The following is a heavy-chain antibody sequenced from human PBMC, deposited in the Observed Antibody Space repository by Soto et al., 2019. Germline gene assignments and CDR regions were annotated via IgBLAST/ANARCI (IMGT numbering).Heavy chain of an antibody. CDR3: ARGEQYSGRIFDY. D-gene: IGHD1-26*01. CDR2: TYYRSKWYY. V-gene: IGHV6-1*01. CDR1: GDSVSSNSAG. Sequence: SQTLSLTCAITGDSVSSNSAGWSWVRQSPSRGLEGLGRTYYRSKWYYEYAVSVRGRITINPDTSKNQYSLQLNSVTPEDTAVYFCARGEQYSGRIFDYWGQGTLVTVS. J-gene: IGHJ4*01.